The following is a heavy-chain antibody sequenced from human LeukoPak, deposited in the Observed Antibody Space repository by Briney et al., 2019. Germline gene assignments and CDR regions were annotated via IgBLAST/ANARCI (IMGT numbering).Heavy chain of an antibody. Sequence: GESLKISCQGSGYRFTSYWIGWVRQMPGKGLEWVGIIYPGDSDTRYCPSFQGQVTISADKCISTAYLQWSSLKASDTAMYFCARHKGVVGAYLFDYWGQGTLVTVSS. CDR2: IYPGDSDT. CDR3: ARHKGVVGAYLFDY. CDR1: GYRFTSYW. D-gene: IGHD1-26*01. J-gene: IGHJ4*02. V-gene: IGHV5-51*01.